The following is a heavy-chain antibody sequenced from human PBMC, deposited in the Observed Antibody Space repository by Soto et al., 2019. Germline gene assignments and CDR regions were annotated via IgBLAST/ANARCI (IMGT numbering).Heavy chain of an antibody. D-gene: IGHD5-12*01. CDR3: ARDAGFFVY. CDR1: GVTVSSNY. V-gene: IGHV3-53*01. J-gene: IGHJ4*02. Sequence: EVQLVESGGGLIQPGWSLRLSCAASGVTVSSNYMYWVRQAPGKGLEWVSVIYSGGNTDYADSVKGRFTISRDNSKNTLAIQMNSMRAEDTADYYCARDAGFFVYWGQGTLVTVSS. CDR2: IYSGGNT.